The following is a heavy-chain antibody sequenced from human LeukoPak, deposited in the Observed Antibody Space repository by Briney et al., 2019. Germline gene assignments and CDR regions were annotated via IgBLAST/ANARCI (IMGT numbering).Heavy chain of an antibody. V-gene: IGHV5-51*01. Sequence: GESLKISCKGSGYSFTSYWIGWVRQMPGKGLEWMGIIYPGDSDTRYSPSFQGQVTISADKSISTAYLQWSSLKASDTAMYYCARPTLYCSSTSCYQPVDYWGQGTLVTVSS. D-gene: IGHD2-2*01. CDR2: IYPGDSDT. CDR1: GYSFTSYW. CDR3: ARPTLYCSSTSCYQPVDY. J-gene: IGHJ4*02.